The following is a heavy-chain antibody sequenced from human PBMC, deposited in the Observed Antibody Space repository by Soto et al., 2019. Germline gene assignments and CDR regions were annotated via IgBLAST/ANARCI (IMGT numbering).Heavy chain of an antibody. V-gene: IGHV5-51*01. D-gene: IGHD1-20*01. J-gene: IGHJ5*02. CDR2: IYPGDSDI. Sequence: PGESLKVSWQVSGYTFTSYWIGWVRQMPGKGLEWMGIIYPGDSDIRYSPSFQGQVTISADKSIGTAYLQWSSLKASDTAMYYCACARYNWNQGWFDPWGQGTLVTVSS. CDR3: ACARYNWNQGWFDP. CDR1: GYTFTSYW.